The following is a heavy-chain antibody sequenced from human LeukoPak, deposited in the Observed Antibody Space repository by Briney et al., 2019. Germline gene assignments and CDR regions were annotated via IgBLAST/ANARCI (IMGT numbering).Heavy chain of an antibody. Sequence: GGSLRLSCAASGFTFSSYWMHWVRQAPGKGLVWVSRINSDGSSTIYADSVKGRFTISRHNSKNTLYLQMNNLRAEDTAVYYCARDSGLASSGYFHYWGQGTLVTVSS. D-gene: IGHD3-22*01. J-gene: IGHJ4*02. V-gene: IGHV3-74*01. CDR1: GFTFSSYW. CDR3: ARDSGLASSGYFHY. CDR2: INSDGSST.